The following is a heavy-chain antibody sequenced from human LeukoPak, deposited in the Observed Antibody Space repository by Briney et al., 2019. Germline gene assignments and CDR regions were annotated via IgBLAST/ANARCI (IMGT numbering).Heavy chain of an antibody. CDR3: ARGVYIAAAQYGY. J-gene: IGHJ4*02. CDR1: GGSISNYY. V-gene: IGHV4-59*01. Sequence: SGTLSVTCTVSGGSISNYYWSWIRQPPGNGLEWIGYIYYSGTTNYNPSLKSRVTISVDTSKNQFSLKLNSVTAADTAVYYCARGVYIAAAQYGYWGQGTLVTVSS. CDR2: IYYSGTT. D-gene: IGHD6-13*01.